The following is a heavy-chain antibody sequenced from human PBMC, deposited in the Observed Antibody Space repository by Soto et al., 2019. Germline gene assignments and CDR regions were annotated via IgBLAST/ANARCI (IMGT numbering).Heavy chain of an antibody. J-gene: IGHJ4*02. D-gene: IGHD1-26*01. Sequence: SVKVSCKASGGTFSSYAISWVRQAPGQGLEWMGGIIPIFGTANYAQKFQGRVTITADESTSTAYMELSSLGSEDTAVYYCAAAYSGSYPLWYYFDYWGQGTLVTSPQ. CDR2: IIPIFGTA. V-gene: IGHV1-69*13. CDR1: GGTFSSYA. CDR3: AAAYSGSYPLWYYFDY.